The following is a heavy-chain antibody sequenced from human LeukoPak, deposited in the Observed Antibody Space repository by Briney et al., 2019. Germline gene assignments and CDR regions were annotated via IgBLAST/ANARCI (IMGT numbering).Heavy chain of an antibody. D-gene: IGHD3-3*01. J-gene: IGHJ4*02. V-gene: IGHV3-48*01. Sequence: GGSLRLSCAASGFTFSSYSMNWVRQAPGKGLEWVSYISSSSSTIYYADSVKGRFTISSDNAKNSLYLQMNSLRAEDTAVYYCARDFSQVLRFLEWSPPTGVAFDYWSQGTLVTVSS. CDR2: ISSSSSTI. CDR1: GFTFSSYS. CDR3: ARDFSQVLRFLEWSPPTGVAFDY.